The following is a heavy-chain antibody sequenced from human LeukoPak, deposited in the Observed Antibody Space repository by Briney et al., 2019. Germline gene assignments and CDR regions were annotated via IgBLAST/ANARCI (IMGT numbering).Heavy chain of an antibody. V-gene: IGHV3-48*03. CDR3: ARAFGGHFEYYFDY. J-gene: IGHJ4*02. Sequence: GGSLRLSCAASGFTFSNYEMNWVRQAPGKGLEWVSYISSTGGTIYYADSVKGRFTISRDNAKNSLYLQMNSLRAGDTAVYYCARAFGGHFEYYFDYWGQGTLVTVSS. CDR1: GFTFSNYE. CDR2: ISSTGGTI. D-gene: IGHD2-21*01.